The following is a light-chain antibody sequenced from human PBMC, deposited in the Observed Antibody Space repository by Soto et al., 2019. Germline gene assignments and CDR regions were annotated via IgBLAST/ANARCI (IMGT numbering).Light chain of an antibody. CDR1: QSLNNY. V-gene: IGKV1-5*01. CDR2: DAS. J-gene: IGKJ5*01. CDR3: QQYYRPSIT. Sequence: SLATLSASVGDRVTITCRASQSLNNYLAWYQQKPWKAPKLLIYDASTLERGVPSRFSGTGSGTEFTLTISSLQPDDFATYYCQQYYRPSITFGHGTRLEIK.